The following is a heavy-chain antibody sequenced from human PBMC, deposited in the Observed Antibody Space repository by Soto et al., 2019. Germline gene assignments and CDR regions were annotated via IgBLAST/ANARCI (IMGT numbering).Heavy chain of an antibody. CDR3: ARDRAGDILAISLAATPYFDS. CDR1: GFTFRSHA. J-gene: IGHJ4*02. CDR2: ISYDGRNN. D-gene: IGHD2-15*01. V-gene: IGHV3-30*01. Sequence: QEQLVESGGGVVQPGRSLRLSCTASGFTFRSHAMHWVRQAPGKGLEWVAVISYDGRNNYYADSVKGRFTISRDNSKNTLYLQVNSLTTEDTAVYYWARDRAGDILAISLAATPYFDSWGQGTLVTVSS.